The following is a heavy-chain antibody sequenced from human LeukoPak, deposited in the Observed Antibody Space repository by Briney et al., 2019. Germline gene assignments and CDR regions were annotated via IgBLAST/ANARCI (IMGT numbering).Heavy chain of an antibody. D-gene: IGHD6-13*01. CDR3: TTSSIAAPDQFDP. CDR2: IRSKAYGGTT. J-gene: IGHJ5*02. CDR1: GFTFGDYA. Sequence: GGSLRLSCTASGFTFGDYAMSWFRQAPEKGLEWVGLIRSKAYGGTTEYAASVKGRFTISRDDSKSIAYLQMNSLKTEDTAVYYCTTSSIAAPDQFDPWGQGTLVTVSS. V-gene: IGHV3-49*03.